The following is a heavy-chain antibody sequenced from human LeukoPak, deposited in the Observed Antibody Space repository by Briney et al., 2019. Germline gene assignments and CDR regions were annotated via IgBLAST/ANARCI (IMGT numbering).Heavy chain of an antibody. J-gene: IGHJ4*02. CDR1: GGTFSSYA. CDR3: ARAVYSYGLIDY. CDR2: IIPIFGTA. D-gene: IGHD5-18*01. Sequence: ASVKVSCKASGGTFSSYAISWVRQAPGQGLEWMGRIIPIFGTANYAQKFQGRVTITTDESTSTAYMELSSLRSEDTAVYYCARAVYSYGLIDYWGQGTLVTVSS. V-gene: IGHV1-69*05.